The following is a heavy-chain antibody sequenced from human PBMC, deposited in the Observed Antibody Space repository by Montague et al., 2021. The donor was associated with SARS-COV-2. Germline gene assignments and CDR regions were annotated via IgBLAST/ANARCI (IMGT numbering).Heavy chain of an antibody. CDR1: GASLTSRNW. J-gene: IGHJ5*02. V-gene: IGHV4-4*02. CDR3: ARQIQQVVLSPAKLTNWFDP. CDR2: IYHSGST. D-gene: IGHD2-15*01. Sequence: SETLSLTCTVSGASLTSRNWWNWVRQPPGKGLEWIGQIYHSGSTNYNPSLKSRLTLSLDKSKNQFSLNLTSVTAADTAVYYCARQIQQVVLSPAKLTNWFDPWGQGTLVTVAS.